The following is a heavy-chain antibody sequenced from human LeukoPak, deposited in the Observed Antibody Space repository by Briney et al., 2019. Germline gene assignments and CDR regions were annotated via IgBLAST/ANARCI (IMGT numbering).Heavy chain of an antibody. CDR1: GFTFSSYS. CDR3: ARSRYYDILTGRDGFDI. CDR2: ISSSSSYI. D-gene: IGHD3-9*01. Sequence: PGGSLRLSCADSGFTFSSYSMNCVRQAPGKGLEWVSSISSSSSYIYYADSVKGRFTISRDNAKNSLYLQMNSLRAEDTAVYYCARSRYYDILTGRDGFDIWGQGTMVTVSS. V-gene: IGHV3-21*01. J-gene: IGHJ3*02.